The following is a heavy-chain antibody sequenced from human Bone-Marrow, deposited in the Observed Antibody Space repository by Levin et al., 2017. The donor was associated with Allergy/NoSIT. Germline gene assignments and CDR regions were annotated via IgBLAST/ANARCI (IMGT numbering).Heavy chain of an antibody. Sequence: GESLKISCAASESTANNYAMAWVRQAPEKGLEWVSAITGGGDTTYYTDSVKGRFTIARDNSKNRLHLQMNSLRPEDTAVYYCTLRLRSSGYTFVVWGQGTLVAVSS. D-gene: IGHD5-12*01. V-gene: IGHV3-23*01. CDR1: ESTANNYA. J-gene: IGHJ4*02. CDR2: ITGGGDTT. CDR3: TLRLRSSGYTFVV.